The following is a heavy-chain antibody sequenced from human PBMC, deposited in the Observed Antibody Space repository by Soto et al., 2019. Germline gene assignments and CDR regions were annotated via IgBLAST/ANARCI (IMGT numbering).Heavy chain of an antibody. CDR2: ISSSSSTI. J-gene: IGHJ4*02. CDR3: ARDRYDFWSGYSTNPYFDY. V-gene: IGHV3-48*02. Sequence: GGSLRLSCAASGFTFSSYSMNWVRQAPGKGLEWVSYISSSSSTIYYADSVKGRFTISRDNAKNSLYLQMNSLRDEDTAVYYCARDRYDFWSGYSTNPYFDYWGQGTLVTVSS. CDR1: GFTFSSYS. D-gene: IGHD3-3*01.